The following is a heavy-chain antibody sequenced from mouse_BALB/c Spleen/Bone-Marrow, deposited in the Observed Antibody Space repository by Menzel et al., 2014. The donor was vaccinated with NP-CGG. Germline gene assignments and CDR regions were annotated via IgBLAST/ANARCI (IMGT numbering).Heavy chain of an antibody. J-gene: IGHJ2*01. CDR1: GFNIKDYY. CDR3: NVWDGNYFFDY. Sequence: EVQLQQSGAELVRSGASVKLSCTASGFNIKDYYMHWVKRRPEQGLEWIGWIDPENGDTEYAPKFQGKATMTADTSSNTAYLQLSSLTSEDTAVYYCNVWDGNYFFDYWGQGTLSQSPQ. D-gene: IGHD2-1*01. CDR2: IDPENGDT. V-gene: IGHV14-4*02.